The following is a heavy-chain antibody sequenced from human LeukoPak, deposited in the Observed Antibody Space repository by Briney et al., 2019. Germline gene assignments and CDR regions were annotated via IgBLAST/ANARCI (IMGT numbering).Heavy chain of an antibody. CDR2: INPNSGNT. J-gene: IGHJ4*02. D-gene: IGHD6-6*01. CDR3: ARPSIADQYYFDY. Sequence: PGASVKVSCKASGYTFTGYYMHWVRQAPGQGLEWMGWINPNSGNTGYAQKFQGRVTMTRNTSISTAYMELSSLRSEDTAVYYCARPSIADQYYFDYWGQGTLVTVSS. V-gene: IGHV1-8*02. CDR1: GYTFTGYY.